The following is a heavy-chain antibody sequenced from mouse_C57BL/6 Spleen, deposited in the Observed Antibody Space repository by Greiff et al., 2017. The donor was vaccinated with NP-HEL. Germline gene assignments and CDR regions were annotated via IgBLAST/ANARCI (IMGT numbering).Heavy chain of an antibody. CDR3: ARSYGKYYAMDY. D-gene: IGHD2-1*01. V-gene: IGHV5-17*01. CDR2: ISSGSSTI. CDR1: GFTFSDYG. J-gene: IGHJ4*01. Sequence: EVKLVESGGGLVKPGGSLKLSCAASGFTFSDYGMHWVRQAPEKGLEWVAYISSGSSTIYYADTVKGRFTISRDKAKNTLFLQMTSLRSEDTAMYYCARSYGKYYAMDYWGQGTSVTVSS.